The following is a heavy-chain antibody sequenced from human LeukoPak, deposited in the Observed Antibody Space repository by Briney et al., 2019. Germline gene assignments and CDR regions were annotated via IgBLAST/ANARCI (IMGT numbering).Heavy chain of an antibody. Sequence: SQTLSLACAVSGGSISSGGYSWSWIRQPPGKGLEWIAYIYDSGTTYHNPSLRSPVTISVDRSKNQFSLKLSSVTAADTAAYYCARGHYYDSSGSFGAFFFDLWGQGTLVTVSS. CDR1: GGSISSGGYS. V-gene: IGHV4-30-2*01. J-gene: IGHJ4*02. CDR2: IYDSGTT. D-gene: IGHD3-22*01. CDR3: ARGHYYDSSGSFGAFFFDL.